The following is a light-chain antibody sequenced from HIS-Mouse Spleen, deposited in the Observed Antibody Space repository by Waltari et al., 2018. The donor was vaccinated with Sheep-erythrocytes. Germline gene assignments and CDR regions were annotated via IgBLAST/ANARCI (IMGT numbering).Light chain of an antibody. CDR3: SSYAGSNNWV. CDR2: EVS. V-gene: IGLV2-8*01. J-gene: IGLJ3*02. Sequence: QSALTQPPSASGSPGQSVTISCTGTSSDVGGYNYVSWYPQHPGKAPQLMIYEVSKRPSGVPDRCAGPKSGNTASLTVAGLQAEDEADYYCSSYAGSNNWVFGGGTKLTVL. CDR1: SSDVGGYNY.